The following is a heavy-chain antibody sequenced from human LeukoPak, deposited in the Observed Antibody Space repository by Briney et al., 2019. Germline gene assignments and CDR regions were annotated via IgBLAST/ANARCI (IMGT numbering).Heavy chain of an antibody. CDR2: IGGSSSSI. CDR3: ARDLDGDYYFDY. CDR1: GFTFSTYS. V-gene: IGHV3-21*01. D-gene: IGHD4-17*01. Sequence: GGSLRLSCAASGFTFSTYSMNWVRQAPGKGLEWVSSIGGSSSSIYYADSVKGRFTISRDNAKNSLYLQMNSLRAEDTAVYYCARDLDGDYYFDYWGQGTLVTVSS. J-gene: IGHJ4*02.